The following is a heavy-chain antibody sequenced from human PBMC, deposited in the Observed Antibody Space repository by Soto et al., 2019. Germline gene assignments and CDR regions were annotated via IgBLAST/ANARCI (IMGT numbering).Heavy chain of an antibody. CDR1: GFTFSTYG. Sequence: QVQLVDSGGGVVQPGRSLRLSCAASGFTFSTYGMHWVRQVPGKGLEWVAVISNDGRNKYYADSVKGRFTISRDDSKNTMYLQMNKLRPEDTAVYYCARDHHNSGWYNDGNYWGRGALVTVSS. CDR2: ISNDGRNK. CDR3: ARDHHNSGWYNDGNY. V-gene: IGHV3-30*03. J-gene: IGHJ4*02. D-gene: IGHD6-13*01.